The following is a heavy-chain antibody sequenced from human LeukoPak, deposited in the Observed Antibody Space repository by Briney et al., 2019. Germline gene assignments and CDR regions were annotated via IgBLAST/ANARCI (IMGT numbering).Heavy chain of an antibody. CDR3: VRVRHGDYFDY. J-gene: IGHJ4*02. Sequence: PGGSLRLSCAASGFCITDHYMDWVRQAPGKGLEWVGRTRNKPNGYTTDYGTSVKGRFIVSRDDSENSLYLQMNGLKTEDTAVYYCVRVRHGDYFDYWGQGTLVTVSS. D-gene: IGHD4-17*01. CDR1: GFCITDHY. V-gene: IGHV3-72*01. CDR2: TRNKPNGYTT.